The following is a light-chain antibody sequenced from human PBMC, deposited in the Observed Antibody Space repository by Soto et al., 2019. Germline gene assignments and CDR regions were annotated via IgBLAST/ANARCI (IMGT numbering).Light chain of an antibody. CDR1: SSNIGAGYD. V-gene: IGLV1-40*01. J-gene: IGLJ1*01. Sequence: QSVLTQPPSVSGAPGQRVTISCTGSSSNIGAGYDVHWYQQLPGTAPKLLIYDNSNRPSGVPDRFSGSKSGTSASLAITGVQAEDEADYYCQSYDSSLSGWVFGTGTKVTVL. CDR3: QSYDSSLSGWV. CDR2: DNS.